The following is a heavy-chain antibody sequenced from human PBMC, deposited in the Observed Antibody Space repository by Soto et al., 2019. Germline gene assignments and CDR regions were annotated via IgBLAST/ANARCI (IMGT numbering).Heavy chain of an antibody. CDR1: GGTFSTYT. CDR2: IIPLFGTT. D-gene: IGHD3-16*01. CDR3: ARRLDDRADEGFDV. V-gene: IGHV1-69*18. J-gene: IGHJ3*01. Sequence: QVHLVQSGAEVRKPGSSVKVSCKTSGGTFSTYTIYWVRQAPGQGLEWMGRIIPLFGTTKYAQNFQDRVTITAEEPTSTTYMELSSMRAEDTAVYYCARRLDDRADEGFDVWGEGTAVTVSA.